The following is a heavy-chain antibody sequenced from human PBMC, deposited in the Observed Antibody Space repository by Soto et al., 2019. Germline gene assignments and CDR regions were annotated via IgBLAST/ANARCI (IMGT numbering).Heavy chain of an antibody. CDR1: GYTLTSYA. J-gene: IGHJ4*02. CDR3: AGGGHSYGPPMFYY. Sequence: ASVKVSCKASGYTLTSYAMHWVRQAPGQRLEWMGWINAGNGNTKYSQKFQGRVTITRDTSASTAYMELSSLSSEDTAVYYCAGGGHSYGPPMFYYWGQGTLVTVSS. V-gene: IGHV1-3*01. CDR2: INAGNGNT. D-gene: IGHD5-18*01.